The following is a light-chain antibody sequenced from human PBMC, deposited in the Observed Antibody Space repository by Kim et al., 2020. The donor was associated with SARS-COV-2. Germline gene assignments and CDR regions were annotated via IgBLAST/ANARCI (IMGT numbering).Light chain of an antibody. CDR1: QSVLYSSNNKNY. CDR2: WAC. CDR3: QQYYSTPRSYT. Sequence: DIVMTQSPDSLAVSLGERATINCKSSQSVLYSSNNKNYLAWYQQKPGQPPKLLIYWACTRESGVPDRFSGSGSGTDFTLTISSLQAEDVAVYYCQQYYSTPRSYTFGQGTKLEI. V-gene: IGKV4-1*01. J-gene: IGKJ2*01.